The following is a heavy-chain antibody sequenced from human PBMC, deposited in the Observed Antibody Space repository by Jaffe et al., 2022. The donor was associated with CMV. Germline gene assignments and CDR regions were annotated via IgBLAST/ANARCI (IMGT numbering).Heavy chain of an antibody. CDR1: GGSISSYY. D-gene: IGHD1-26*01. V-gene: IGHV4-59*01. J-gene: IGHJ4*02. CDR3: ARDGGASGSYYY. CDR2: IYYSGST. Sequence: QVQLQESGPGLVKPSETLSLTCTVSGGSISSYYWSWIRQPPGKGLEWIGYIYYSGSTNYNPSLKSRVTISVDTSKNQFSLKLSSVTAADTAVYYCARDGGASGSYYYWGQGTLVTVSS.